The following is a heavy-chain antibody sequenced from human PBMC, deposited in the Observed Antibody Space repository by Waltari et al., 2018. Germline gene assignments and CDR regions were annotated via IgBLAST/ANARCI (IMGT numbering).Heavy chain of an antibody. CDR3: ARGSPARKIGY. J-gene: IGHJ4*02. Sequence: QVQLQQWGAGLLKPSETLSLTCAVYGGSFSGYYWSWIRQPPGKVLEWIGEINHSGSTNYNPSLKSRVTISVDTSKNQFSLKLSSVTAADTAVYYCARGSPARKIGYWGQGTLVTVSS. CDR2: INHSGST. D-gene: IGHD2-2*01. CDR1: GGSFSGYY. V-gene: IGHV4-34*01.